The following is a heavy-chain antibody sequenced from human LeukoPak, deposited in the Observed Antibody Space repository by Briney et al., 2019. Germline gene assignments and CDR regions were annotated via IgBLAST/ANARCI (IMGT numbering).Heavy chain of an antibody. CDR3: ARGGYSYGPGGY. D-gene: IGHD5-18*01. Sequence: GGSLRLSCAASGFTFSSYSMNWVRQAPGKGLEWVSSISSSSSYIYYADSVKGRFTISRDNAKNSLYLQMNSLRAEDTAVYYCARGGYSYGPGGYWGQGTLVTVSS. CDR1: GFTFSSYS. CDR2: ISSSSSYI. V-gene: IGHV3-21*01. J-gene: IGHJ4*02.